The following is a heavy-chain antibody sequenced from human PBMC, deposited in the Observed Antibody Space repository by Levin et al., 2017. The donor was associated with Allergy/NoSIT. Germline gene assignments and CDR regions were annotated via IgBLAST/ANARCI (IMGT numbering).Heavy chain of an antibody. Sequence: SCAASGFTFSSYDMHWVRQAPGKGLEWVAAIGTAADTFYPDSVKGRFTISRENAMNSLYLEMNSLTAGDTAVYYCARDGAVAGRFTANWYFNLWGRGTLVTVSS. J-gene: IGHJ2*01. V-gene: IGHV3-13*01. D-gene: IGHD6-19*01. CDR2: IGTAADT. CDR1: GFTFSSYD. CDR3: ARDGAVAGRFTANWYFNL.